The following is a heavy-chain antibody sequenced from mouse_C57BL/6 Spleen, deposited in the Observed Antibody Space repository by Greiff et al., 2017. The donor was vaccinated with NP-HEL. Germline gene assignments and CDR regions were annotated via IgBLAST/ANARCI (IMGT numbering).Heavy chain of an antibody. CDR2: IDPGSGNT. Sequence: QVQLQQPGPELVKPGASVKISCKASGYTFTSYYIHWVKQRPGQGLEWIGWIDPGSGNTKYNEKFKGKATLTADTSSSTAYMQLSSLTSEDSAVYYCARLVTTVVATDYYAMDYWGQGTSVTVSS. CDR1: GYTFTSYY. D-gene: IGHD1-1*01. CDR3: ARLVTTVVATDYYAMDY. J-gene: IGHJ4*01. V-gene: IGHV1-66*01.